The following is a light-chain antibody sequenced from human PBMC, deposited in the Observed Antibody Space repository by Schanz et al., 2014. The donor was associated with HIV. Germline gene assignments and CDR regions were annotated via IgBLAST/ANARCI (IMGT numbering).Light chain of an antibody. CDR1: SGSVSTSFY. J-gene: IGLJ3*02. V-gene: IGLV8-61*01. CDR3: VLYMGSGIWV. CDR2: NTD. Sequence: QAVVTQEPSFSVSPGGTVTLTCGLSSGSVSTSFYPTWYRQTPGQPPRPLIYNTDTRSSGVPDRFSGSILGNKAALTITGAQADDESHYYCVLYMGSGIWVFGGGTKLTVL.